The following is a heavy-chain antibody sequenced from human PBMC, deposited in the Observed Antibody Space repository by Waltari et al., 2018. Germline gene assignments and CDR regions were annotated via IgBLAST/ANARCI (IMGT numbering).Heavy chain of an antibody. CDR3: ASRADGSRGYFDY. D-gene: IGHD3-10*01. J-gene: IGHJ4*02. CDR2: IYYSGNT. Sequence: QLQLQESGPGLVKPSETLSLTCTVSGGSISRSSYSWGWIRQPPGKGLEWIGSIYYSGNTYYNPSLKSRLTISVDTSKNQFSLKVSSVTAADTAVYYCASRADGSRGYFDYWGQGALVTVSS. V-gene: IGHV4-39*07. CDR1: GGSISRSSYS.